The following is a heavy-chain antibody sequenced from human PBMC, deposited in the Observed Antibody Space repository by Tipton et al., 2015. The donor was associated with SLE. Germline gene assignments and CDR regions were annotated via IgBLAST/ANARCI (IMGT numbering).Heavy chain of an antibody. CDR1: GFTFSSYS. V-gene: IGHV3-21*03. Sequence: SLRLSCAASGFTFSSYSMNWVRQAPGQGLEWVSSISSISSDIYYADSVKGRFTISRDTAKNSLYLQMSSLRADDTAVYYCARADSRLGAPDALDIWGQGTMVTVSS. J-gene: IGHJ3*02. CDR2: ISSISSDI. CDR3: ARADSRLGAPDALDI. D-gene: IGHD1-26*01.